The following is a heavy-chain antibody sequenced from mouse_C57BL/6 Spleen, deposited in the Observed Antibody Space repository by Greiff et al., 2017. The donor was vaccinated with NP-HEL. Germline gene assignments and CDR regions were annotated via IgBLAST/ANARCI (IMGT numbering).Heavy chain of an antibody. D-gene: IGHD1-1*01. V-gene: IGHV1-62-2*01. CDR3: ARHEAGITTVVANFDY. CDR1: GYTFTEYT. Sequence: VKLVESGAELVKPGASVKLSCKASGYTFTEYTIHWVKQRSGQGLEWIGWFYPGSGSIKYNEKFKDKATLTADKSSSTVYMELSRLTSEDSAVYFCARHEAGITTVVANFDYWGQGTTLTVSS. CDR2: FYPGSGSI. J-gene: IGHJ2*01.